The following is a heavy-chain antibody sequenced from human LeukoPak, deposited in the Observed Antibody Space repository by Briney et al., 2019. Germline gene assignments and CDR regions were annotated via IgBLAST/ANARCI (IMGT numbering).Heavy chain of an antibody. CDR1: GFTFSSYA. D-gene: IGHD5-18*01. CDR2: LSTRGGST. Sequence: GGSLRLSCAASGFTFSSYAMSWVRQAPGRGLEWVSSLSTRGGSTYYADSVKGRFTISRDNSKNTLYLQMNSLRAEDTAVYYCTKGKQQWYGSSYWGQGSLVTVSS. J-gene: IGHJ4*02. V-gene: IGHV3-23*01. CDR3: TKGKQQWYGSSY.